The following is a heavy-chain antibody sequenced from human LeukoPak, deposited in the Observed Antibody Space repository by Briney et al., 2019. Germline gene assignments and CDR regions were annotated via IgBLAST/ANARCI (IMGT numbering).Heavy chain of an antibody. CDR3: ARGEAVPIIGPIAPFDY. CDR1: GGSISSSNW. D-gene: IGHD6-13*01. J-gene: IGHJ4*02. V-gene: IGHV4-4*02. Sequence: PSGTLSLTCAVSGGSISSSNWWSWVRQPPGKGLEWIGEIYHSGSTNYNPSLSSRVIISGDTSKNEFSLKLTSVTAADTAVYYCARGEAVPIIGPIAPFDYWGQGILVTVSS. CDR2: IYHSGST.